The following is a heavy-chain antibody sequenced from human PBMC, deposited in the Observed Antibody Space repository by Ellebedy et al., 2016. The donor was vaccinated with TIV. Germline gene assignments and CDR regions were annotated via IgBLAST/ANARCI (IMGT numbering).Heavy chain of an antibody. CDR1: GYTLSNYG. CDR3: TRDDRFSGTWYSAYFQY. Sequence: ASVKVSXKASGYTLSNYGISWVRHGPGQGLEWMGWVNTHKGNTNYAPKFRDRLTVTIDTSTSTAYMELRSLGSDDTAVYYCTRDDRFSGTWYSAYFQYWGQGTLVTVSS. J-gene: IGHJ1*01. D-gene: IGHD2-15*01. V-gene: IGHV1-18*01. CDR2: VNTHKGNT.